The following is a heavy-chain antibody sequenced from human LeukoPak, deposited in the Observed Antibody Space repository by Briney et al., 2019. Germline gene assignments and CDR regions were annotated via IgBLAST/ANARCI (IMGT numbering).Heavy chain of an antibody. CDR1: GFTFSTYA. D-gene: IGHD3-22*01. V-gene: IGHV3-23*01. J-gene: IGHJ4*02. Sequence: GGSLRLSCAASGFTFSTYAMSWVRRAPGKGLEWVSAISGGGGSTYYADSVKGRSTISRDNSKNTLYLQMNSLRAEDTAVYYCAKDYYDSSGYSYFDYWGQGTLVTVSS. CDR3: AKDYYDSSGYSYFDY. CDR2: ISGGGGST.